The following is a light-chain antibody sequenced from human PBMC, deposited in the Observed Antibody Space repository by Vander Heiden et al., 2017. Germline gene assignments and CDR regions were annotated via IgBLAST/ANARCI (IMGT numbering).Light chain of an antibody. J-gene: IGKJ3*01. CDR2: DAS. Sequence: DIQMTQSPSSLSASVGDRVTLTCQVRRDISNYLHWYQQKPGKAPKLLIYDASNLETGVPSRFSGSGSGTDFTFTISSLQPEDIATYYCQQYDNLPLTFGPGTKVDIK. CDR1: RDISNY. V-gene: IGKV1-33*01. CDR3: QQYDNLPLT.